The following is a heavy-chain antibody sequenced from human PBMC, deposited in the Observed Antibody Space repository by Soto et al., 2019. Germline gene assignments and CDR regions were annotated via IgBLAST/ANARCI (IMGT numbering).Heavy chain of an antibody. V-gene: IGHV3-48*01. D-gene: IGHD5-18*01. J-gene: IGHJ4*02. Sequence: GGALRLSCAASGFTFSSYSMNLVRQAPGKGLEWVSYISSSSSTIYYADSVKGRFTISRDNAKNSLYLQMNSLRAEDTAVYYCARDRGKRGYSYGYLDYWGQGTLVTVSS. CDR1: GFTFSSYS. CDR2: ISSSSSTI. CDR3: ARDRGKRGYSYGYLDY.